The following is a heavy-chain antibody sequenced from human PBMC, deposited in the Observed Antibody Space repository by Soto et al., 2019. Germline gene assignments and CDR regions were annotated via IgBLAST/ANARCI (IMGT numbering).Heavy chain of an antibody. D-gene: IGHD6-19*01. CDR2: IYTSGST. V-gene: IGHV4-4*07. CDR1: GGSISSYY. CDR3: ARDSLTLEYSSGWFANWFDP. J-gene: IGHJ5*02. Sequence: SETLSLTCTVSGGSISSYYWSWIRQPAGKGLEWIGRIYTSGSTNYNPSLKSRVTMSVDTSKNQFSLKLSSVTAADTAVYYCARDSLTLEYSSGWFANWFDPWGQGTLVTVS.